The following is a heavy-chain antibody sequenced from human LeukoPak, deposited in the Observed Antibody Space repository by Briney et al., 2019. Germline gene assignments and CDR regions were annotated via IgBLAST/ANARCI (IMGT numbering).Heavy chain of an antibody. V-gene: IGHV6-1*01. Sequence: SQTLSLTCAISGDSDSSNSAAWNWIRQSPSRGLEWLGRTFYRSKWYNDYAVSVKSRVTIHPDTSKNQFSLQLNSVTPEDTAVYYYARGSGDGTYSSGWYEGSYFDYWGQGTLVTVSS. CDR1: GDSDSSNSAA. D-gene: IGHD6-19*01. J-gene: IGHJ4*02. CDR2: TFYRSKWYN. CDR3: ARGSGDGTYSSGWYEGSYFDY.